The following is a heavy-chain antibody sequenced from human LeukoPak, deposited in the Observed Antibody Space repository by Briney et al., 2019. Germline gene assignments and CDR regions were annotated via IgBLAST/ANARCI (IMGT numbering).Heavy chain of an antibody. CDR3: ARRANYDILTGYKYYFDY. V-gene: IGHV4-59*08. CDR1: GGSISSYY. Sequence: PSETLSLTCTVSGGSISSYYWGWIRQPPGKGLEWIGYIYYSGSINYNPSLKSRVTISVDTSKNQFSLKLSSVTAADTAVYYCARRANYDILTGYKYYFDYWGQGTLVTVSS. J-gene: IGHJ4*02. CDR2: IYYSGSI. D-gene: IGHD3-9*01.